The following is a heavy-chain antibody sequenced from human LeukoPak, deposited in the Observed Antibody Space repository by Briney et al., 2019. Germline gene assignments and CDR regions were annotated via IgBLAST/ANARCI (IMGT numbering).Heavy chain of an antibody. J-gene: IGHJ4*02. CDR2: IYSSGST. D-gene: IGHD2-2*01. CDR1: GGSTNSYY. CDR3: ARVKASSTSWTFDQ. Sequence: SDTLSLTCSVSGGSTNSYYWSWIRQSGGKGLEWIGRIYSSGSTVYNPSLNSRLTMSIDTSKNQFSLTLKSVTATDTAVYYCARVKASSTSWTFDQWGQGALVTVSS. V-gene: IGHV4-4*07.